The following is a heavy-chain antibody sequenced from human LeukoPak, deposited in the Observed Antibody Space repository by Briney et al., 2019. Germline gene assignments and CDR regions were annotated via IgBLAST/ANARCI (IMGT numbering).Heavy chain of an antibody. CDR1: GGSFSGYY. CDR3: ARGRGYDSSGYYPLLGY. CDR2: INHSGST. Sequence: KPLETLSLTCAVYGGSFSGYYWSWIRQPPGKGLEWIGEINHSGSTNYNPSLKSRVTISVDTSKNQFSLKLSSVTAADTAVYYCARGRGYDSSGYYPLLGYWGQGTLVTVSS. V-gene: IGHV4-34*01. D-gene: IGHD3-22*01. J-gene: IGHJ4*02.